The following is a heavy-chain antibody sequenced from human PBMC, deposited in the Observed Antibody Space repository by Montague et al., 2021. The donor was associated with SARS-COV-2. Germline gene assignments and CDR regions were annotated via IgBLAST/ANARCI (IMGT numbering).Heavy chain of an antibody. J-gene: IGHJ4*02. Sequence: SETLSLTCTVSGGSISSSSYYWGWIRQPPGKGLEWIGSVYYSGSTYYNPSLKSRVTISVDTSKNQFSLKLSSVTAADTAVYYCARHAGKRITIFGVVKGQYYFDYWGQGTLVIVSS. CDR1: GGSISSSSYY. V-gene: IGHV4-39*01. D-gene: IGHD3-3*01. CDR2: VYYSGST. CDR3: ARHAGKRITIFGVVKGQYYFDY.